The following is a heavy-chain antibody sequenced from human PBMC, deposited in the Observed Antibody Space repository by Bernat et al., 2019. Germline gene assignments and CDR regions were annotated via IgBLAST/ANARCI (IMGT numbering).Heavy chain of an antibody. CDR3: ARDMVGFGDGYNFDY. J-gene: IGHJ4*02. CDR2: ISYDGSNK. CDR1: GFTFSSYA. V-gene: IGHV3-30-3*01. D-gene: IGHD5-24*01. Sequence: QVQLVESGGGVVQPGRSLRLSCAASGFTFSSYAMHWVRQAPGKGLEWVAVISYDGSNKYYADSVKGRFTISRDNSKNTLYLQMNSLRAEGTAVYYCARDMVGFGDGYNFDYWGQGTLATVSS.